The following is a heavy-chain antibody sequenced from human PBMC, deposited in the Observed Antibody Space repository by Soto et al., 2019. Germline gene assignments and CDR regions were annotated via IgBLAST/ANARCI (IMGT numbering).Heavy chain of an antibody. V-gene: IGHV1-69*01. CDR1: GGTFSSYA. CDR3: AGNTFGGVIAHFDY. CDR2: IIPIFGTA. J-gene: IGHJ4*02. Sequence: SVKFSCKASGGTFSSYAISWVRQAPGQGLEWMGGIIPIFGTANYAQKFQGRVTITADESTSTAYMELSSLRSEDTAVYYCAGNTFGGVIAHFDYWGQGTLVTVSS. D-gene: IGHD3-16*02.